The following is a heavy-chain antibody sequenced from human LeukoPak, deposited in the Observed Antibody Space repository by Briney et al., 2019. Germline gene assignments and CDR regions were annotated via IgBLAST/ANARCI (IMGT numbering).Heavy chain of an antibody. CDR1: GFTFSSYG. CDR3: AKDAGRKYQLLTYFDY. J-gene: IGHJ4*02. D-gene: IGHD2-2*01. CDR2: IRYDGSNK. V-gene: IGHV3-30*02. Sequence: GGSLRLSCAASGFTFSSYGMHWVRQAPGKGLEWVAFIRYDGSNKYYADSDKGRFTISRDNSKNTLYLQMNSLRAEDTAVYYCAKDAGRKYQLLTYFDYWGQGTLVTVSS.